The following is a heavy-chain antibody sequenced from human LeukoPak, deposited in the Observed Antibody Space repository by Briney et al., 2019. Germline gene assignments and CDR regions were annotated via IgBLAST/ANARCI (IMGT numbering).Heavy chain of an antibody. CDR3: ARDIAVARGYYYYGMDV. J-gene: IGHJ6*04. D-gene: IGHD6-19*01. Sequence: GGSLRLSCAAFGFTFSSYAMHWVRQAPGKGLEWVAVISYDGSNKYYADSVKGRFTISRDNSKNTLYLQMNSLRAEDTAVYYCARDIAVARGYYYYGMDVWGKGTTVTVSS. CDR2: ISYDGSNK. V-gene: IGHV3-30*04. CDR1: GFTFSSYA.